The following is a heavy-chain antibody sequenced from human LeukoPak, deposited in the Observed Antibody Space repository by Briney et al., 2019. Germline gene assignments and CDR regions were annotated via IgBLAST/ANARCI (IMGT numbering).Heavy chain of an antibody. D-gene: IGHD3-22*01. CDR2: ISSDGSTI. CDR1: GFTFSIYS. CDR3: ARAGSYYYDSTPPYDY. V-gene: IGHV3-48*04. J-gene: IGHJ4*02. Sequence: GGSLRLSCAASGFTFSIYSMNWVRQAPGKGLEWVSYISSDGSTITYADSVKGRFTISRDNAKNSLYLQMNSLRAEDTAVYYCARAGSYYYDSTPPYDYWGQGTLVTVSS.